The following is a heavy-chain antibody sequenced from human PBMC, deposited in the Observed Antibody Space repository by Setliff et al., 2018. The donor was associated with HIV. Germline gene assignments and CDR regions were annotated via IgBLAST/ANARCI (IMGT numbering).Heavy chain of an antibody. J-gene: IGHJ4*02. CDR1: RDSIRNGAYY. D-gene: IGHD6-19*01. V-gene: IGHV4-39*07. CDR3: ARGGTVSADFDS. CDR2: IYYSGSA. Sequence: SETLSLTCTVSRDSIRNGAYYWGWIRQPPGKGLEWIGSIYYSGSAYYNPSFKSRVTLSVDTSENQFSLRLSSVTAADTAVYFCARGGTVSADFDSWGQGTLVTISS.